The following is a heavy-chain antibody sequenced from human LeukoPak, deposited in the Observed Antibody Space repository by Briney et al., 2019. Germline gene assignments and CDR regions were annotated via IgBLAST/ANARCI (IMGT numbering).Heavy chain of an antibody. J-gene: IGHJ4*02. V-gene: IGHV1-18*01. CDR2: ISAYNGNT. CDR1: GYTFTSYG. CDR3: ARDRGCSSTSCYTDY. Sequence: GASVNVSCKASGYTFTSYGISWVRQAPGQRLGWMGWISAYNGNTNYAQKHQGRVTMTTDTSTSTAYMELRSLRSDDTGVYYCARDRGCSSTSCYTDYWGQGTLVTVSS. D-gene: IGHD2-2*02.